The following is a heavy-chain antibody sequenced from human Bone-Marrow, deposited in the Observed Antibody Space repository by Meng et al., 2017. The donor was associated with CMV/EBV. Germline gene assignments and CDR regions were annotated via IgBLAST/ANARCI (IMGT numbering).Heavy chain of an antibody. J-gene: IGHJ6*01. Sequence: GGSLRLSCAASGFTFDDYTMHWVRQAPGKGLEWVSLISWDGGSTYYADSVKGRFTISRDNSKNTLYLQMNSLRAEDTAVYYCAKGSRPTVVTPKAFYYGMDVWGQGTTVTVSS. CDR1: GFTFDDYT. CDR3: AKGSRPTVVTPKAFYYGMDV. V-gene: IGHV3-43*01. CDR2: ISWDGGST. D-gene: IGHD4-23*01.